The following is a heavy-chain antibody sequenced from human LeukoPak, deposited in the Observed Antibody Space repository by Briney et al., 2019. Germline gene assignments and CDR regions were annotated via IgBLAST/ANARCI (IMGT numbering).Heavy chain of an antibody. Sequence: GASVKVSCKASGYTFTGYYMHWVRQAPGQGLEWMGWINPNSGGTNYAQKFQGRVTMTRDTSISTAYMELSRLRSDDTAVYYCARSDFSSWYYFDYWGQGTLVTVSS. V-gene: IGHV1-2*02. D-gene: IGHD6-13*01. J-gene: IGHJ4*02. CDR3: ARSDFSSWYYFDY. CDR1: GYTFTGYY. CDR2: INPNSGGT.